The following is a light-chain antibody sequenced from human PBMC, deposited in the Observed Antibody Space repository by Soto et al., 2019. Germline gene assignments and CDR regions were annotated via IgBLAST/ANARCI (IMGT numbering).Light chain of an antibody. V-gene: IGKV3-20*01. CDR1: QSVSSNY. CDR2: GVS. Sequence: ETVLTQSPGTLSLSPVERATLSCMASQSVSSNYLVWYQQKPGQAPRLLISGVSTRATGIPDRFSGSGSGTDFTLTISRLEPEDVAVYYCQQYAPSPAITFGQGTRLEIK. CDR3: QQYAPSPAIT. J-gene: IGKJ5*01.